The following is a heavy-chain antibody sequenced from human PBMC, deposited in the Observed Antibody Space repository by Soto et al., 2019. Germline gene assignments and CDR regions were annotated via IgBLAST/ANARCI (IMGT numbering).Heavy chain of an antibody. CDR1: GFTFSDYY. CDR3: ARDPYYDFWSSYPKPYHDAFDI. D-gene: IGHD3-3*01. CDR2: ISSSGSTI. Sequence: QVQLVESGGGLVKPGGSLRLSCAASGFTFSDYYMSWIRQAPGKGLEWVSYISSSGSTIYYADSVKGRFTISRDNAKNSLYLQMNSLRAEDTAVYYCARDPYYDFWSSYPKPYHDAFDIWGQGTMVTVSS. V-gene: IGHV3-11*01. J-gene: IGHJ3*02.